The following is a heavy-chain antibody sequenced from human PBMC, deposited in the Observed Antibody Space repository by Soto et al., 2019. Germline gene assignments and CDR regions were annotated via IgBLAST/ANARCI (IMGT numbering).Heavy chain of an antibody. CDR1: GFTFTSSA. J-gene: IGHJ6*02. CDR2: VVVGSGNT. V-gene: IGHV1-58*01. CDR3: AAEGAREQWLVRMDV. Sequence: SVKVSCKASGFTFTSSAVHWVRQARGQRLEWIGWVVVGSGNTNYAQKFQERVTITRDMSTSTAYVELSSLRSEDTAVYYCAAEGAREQWLVRMDVWGQGTTVTVYS. D-gene: IGHD6-19*01.